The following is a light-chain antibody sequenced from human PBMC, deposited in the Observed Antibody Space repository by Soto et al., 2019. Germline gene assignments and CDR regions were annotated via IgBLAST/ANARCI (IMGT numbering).Light chain of an antibody. J-gene: IGKJ5*01. CDR3: MQGTHWPIT. CDR1: QSLVHSDGIAY. V-gene: IGKV2-30*02. Sequence: DVVMTQSPLSLPVTLGQPPSISCMSNQSLVHSDGIAYFSWFQQRPGRSPRXXXYKVSNRDSGVPARFSGSGSGTDFALKISRVEDEDVGVYYCMQGTHWPITFCQGTRLEIK. CDR2: KVS.